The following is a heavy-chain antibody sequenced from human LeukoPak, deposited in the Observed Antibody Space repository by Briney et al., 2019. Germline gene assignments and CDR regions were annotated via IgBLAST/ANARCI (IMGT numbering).Heavy chain of an antibody. J-gene: IGHJ6*04. CDR1: GFSLSIDS. Sequence: PGGALRLSCAASGFSLSIDSIKWVRQAPGKGLDWVSSISSSSSYIYYADSVKGRATVSRDNAKNSLYLQMNSLRAEDTAVYYCAELGLTMIGGVRGKGTTVTIPS. CDR2: ISSSSSYI. CDR3: AELGLTMIGGV. V-gene: IGHV3-21*01. D-gene: IGHD3-10*02.